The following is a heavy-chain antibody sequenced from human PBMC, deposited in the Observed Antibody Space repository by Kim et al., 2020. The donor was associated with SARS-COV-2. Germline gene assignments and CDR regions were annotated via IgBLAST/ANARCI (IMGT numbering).Heavy chain of an antibody. CDR2: IYYSGST. CDR1: GGSISSYY. D-gene: IGHD5-12*01. J-gene: IGHJ3*02. V-gene: IGHV4-59*13. CDR3: ARVFDGSGYDSHDAFDI. Sequence: SETLSLTCTVSGGSISSYYWSWIRQPPGKGLEWIGYIYYSGSTNYNPSLKSRVTISVDTSKNQFSLKLSSVTAADTAVYYCARVFDGSGYDSHDAFDIWGQGTMVTVSS.